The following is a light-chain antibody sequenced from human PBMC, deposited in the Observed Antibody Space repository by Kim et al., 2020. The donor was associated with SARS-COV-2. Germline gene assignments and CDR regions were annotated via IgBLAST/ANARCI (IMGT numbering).Light chain of an antibody. CDR1: RSDVGGYDY. CDR3: SSYTSSSTLV. J-gene: IGLJ1*01. Sequence: QSVTLSCSGTRSDVGGYDYISWYERHPGKAPKLMIYGVSKRPSGVSNRFSGSKSGNTASLTISGLQAEDEADYYCSSYTSSSTLVFGTGTKVTVL. CDR2: GVS. V-gene: IGLV2-14*04.